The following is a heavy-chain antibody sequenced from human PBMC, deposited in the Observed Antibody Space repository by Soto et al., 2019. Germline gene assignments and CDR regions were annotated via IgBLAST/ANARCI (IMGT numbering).Heavy chain of an antibody. D-gene: IGHD3-10*01. J-gene: IGHJ4*02. Sequence: GGSLRLSCAASGFTFSNYWMSWVRLAPGRGLEWVANINQDGSGKYYVDSLKGRFTISRDNAKNSLYLEMSSLRDEDTALYYCASGGVIIANKNYFDNWGQGTLVTVSS. CDR2: INQDGSGK. CDR1: GFTFSNYW. CDR3: ASGGVIIANKNYFDN. V-gene: IGHV3-7*01.